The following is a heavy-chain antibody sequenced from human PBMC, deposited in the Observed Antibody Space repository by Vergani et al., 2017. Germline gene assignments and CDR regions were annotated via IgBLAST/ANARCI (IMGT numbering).Heavy chain of an antibody. Sequence: DVHLAESGGGFFQPGGSLRLSCSASGFSFNSYWMHWVRQVPGKGLLWVSRIKSDGSITAYADSVKGRFTISRDNAQNTLYLQMDSLRAEDTAVYYCARDGWELLDYFYYMDVWGKXP. D-gene: IGHD1-26*01. CDR1: GFSFNSYW. CDR3: ARDGWELLDYFYYMDV. V-gene: IGHV3-74*03. CDR2: IKSDGSIT. J-gene: IGHJ6*03.